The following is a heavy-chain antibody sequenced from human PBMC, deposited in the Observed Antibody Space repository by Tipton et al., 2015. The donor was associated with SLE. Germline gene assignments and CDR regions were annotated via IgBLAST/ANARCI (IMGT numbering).Heavy chain of an antibody. CDR1: GGSFSGYY. V-gene: IGHV4-34*01. J-gene: IGHJ4*02. CDR2: INNSGST. Sequence: TLSLTCTVYGGSFSGYYWSWIRQPPGKGMEWIGEINNSGSTNYNPSLKNRVTISVDTSKNQFSLKLSSVTAADTAVYYCARLETGTTSNFDYWGQGTLVTVSS. CDR3: ARLETGTTSNFDY. D-gene: IGHD1-1*01.